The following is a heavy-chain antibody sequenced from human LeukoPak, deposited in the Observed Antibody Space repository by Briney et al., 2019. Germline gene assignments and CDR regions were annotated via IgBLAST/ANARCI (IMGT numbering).Heavy chain of an antibody. CDR3: ARTRMVRDRNYFDY. D-gene: IGHD1-14*01. J-gene: IGHJ4*02. V-gene: IGHV2-70*11. CDR1: GFSLSTSGMC. CDR2: IDWDDDK. Sequence: SGPTLVNPTQTLTLTCTFSGFSLSTSGMCVSWIRQPPGKALEWLARIDWDDDKYYSTSLKTRLTISKDTSKNQVVLTMTNMDPVDTATYYCARTRMVRDRNYFDYWGQGTLVTVSS.